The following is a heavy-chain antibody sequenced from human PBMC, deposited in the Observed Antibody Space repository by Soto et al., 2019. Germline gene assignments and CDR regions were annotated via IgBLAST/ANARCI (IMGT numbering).Heavy chain of an antibody. V-gene: IGHV3-48*02. CDR1: GFTFSSYS. D-gene: IGHD3-3*01. J-gene: IGHJ5*02. CDR2: ISSSSSTI. CDR3: ARDHTYYDFWNGYSNWFDP. Sequence: GGSLRLSCAASGFTFSSYSMNWVRQAPGKGLEWVSYISSSSSTIYYADSVKGRFTISRDNAKNSLYLQMNSPRDEDTAVYYCARDHTYYDFWNGYSNWFDPWGQGTLVTVSS.